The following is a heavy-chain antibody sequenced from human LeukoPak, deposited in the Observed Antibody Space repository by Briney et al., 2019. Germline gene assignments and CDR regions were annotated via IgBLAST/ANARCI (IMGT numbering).Heavy chain of an antibody. J-gene: IGHJ2*01. CDR2: IYYSGST. D-gene: IGHD4/OR15-4a*01. V-gene: IGHV4-59*01. CDR1: GGSISSYY. Sequence: SETLSLTCTVSGGSISSYYWSWIRQPPREGLEWIGYIYYSGSTNYNPSLKSRVTISVDTSKNQFSLKLSSVTAADTAVYYCARVGDYGPWYFDLWGRGTLVTVSS. CDR3: ARVGDYGPWYFDL.